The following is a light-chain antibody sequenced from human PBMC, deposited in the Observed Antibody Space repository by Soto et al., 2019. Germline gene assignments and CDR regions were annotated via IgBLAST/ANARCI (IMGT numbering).Light chain of an antibody. V-gene: IGKV3-15*01. CDR1: QSVAIS. Sequence: EIVLTQSPASLSVSPGDRATLSCRASQSVAISLAWYQQKPGLPPRLLIYGASTRATGIPARFSGSGSGTEFTLTISSLQFEDFGVYYCHQYYNWWTFGQGTKVDIK. CDR3: HQYYNWWT. CDR2: GAS. J-gene: IGKJ1*01.